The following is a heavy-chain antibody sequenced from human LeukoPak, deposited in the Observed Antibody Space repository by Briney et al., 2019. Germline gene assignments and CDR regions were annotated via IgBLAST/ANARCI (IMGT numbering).Heavy chain of an antibody. V-gene: IGHV4-4*07. J-gene: IGHJ3*02. CDR3: ARDRDYYDFWSGNDAFDI. CDR2: IYTSGST. D-gene: IGHD3-3*01. Sequence: SETLSLTCTVSGGSISSYYWSWIRQPDGMGLEWIGRIYTSGSTNYNPSLKSRVTMSVDTSKNQFSLKLSSVTAADTAVYYCARDRDYYDFWSGNDAFDIWGQGTMVTVSS. CDR1: GGSISSYY.